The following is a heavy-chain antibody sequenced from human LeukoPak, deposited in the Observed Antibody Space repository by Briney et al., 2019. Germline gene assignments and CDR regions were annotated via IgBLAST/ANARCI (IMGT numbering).Heavy chain of an antibody. CDR2: ISTGGGST. V-gene: IGHV3-23*01. D-gene: IGHD3-22*01. CDR3: AVMHRYYDGSGYRVQ. J-gene: IGHJ4*02. Sequence: GGSLRLSCAASGFSFGSYAMSWVRQAPGKGLEWVSGISTGGGSTSYADSVKGRFTISRDNPRNTLYMQMNSLRAEDTAVYYCAVMHRYYDGSGYRVQWGQGTLVTVSS. CDR1: GFSFGSYA.